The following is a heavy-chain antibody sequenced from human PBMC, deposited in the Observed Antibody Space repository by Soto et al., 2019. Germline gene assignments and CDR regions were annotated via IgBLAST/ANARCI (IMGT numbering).Heavy chain of an antibody. D-gene: IGHD5-18*01. CDR3: ARESPMIIFDTGMVNDPFVI. Sequence: PGGSLRLSCAASGFTFSSYGMHWVRQAPGKGLEWVAVIWYDGSNKYYADSVKGRFTISRDNSKNTLYLQMNSLRAEDTAVYYCARESPMIIFDTGMVNDPFVISGQAILVTV. CDR2: IWYDGSNK. V-gene: IGHV3-33*01. J-gene: IGHJ3*02. CDR1: GFTFSSYG.